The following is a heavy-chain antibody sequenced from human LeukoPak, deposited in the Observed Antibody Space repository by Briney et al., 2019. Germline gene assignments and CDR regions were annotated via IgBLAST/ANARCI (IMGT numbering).Heavy chain of an antibody. J-gene: IGHJ5*02. V-gene: IGHV1-69*05. D-gene: IGHD3-22*01. CDR3: ARTYYDSSGYTNWFDP. Sequence: SVKVSCKASGGTFSSYAISWVRQAPGQGLEWMGGIIPIFGTANCAQKFQGRVTITTDESTSTAYMELSSLRSEDTAVYYCARTYYDSSGYTNWFDPWGQGALVTVSS. CDR1: GGTFSSYA. CDR2: IIPIFGTA.